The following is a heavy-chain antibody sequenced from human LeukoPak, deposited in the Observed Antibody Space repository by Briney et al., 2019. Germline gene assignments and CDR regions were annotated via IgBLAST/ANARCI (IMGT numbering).Heavy chain of an antibody. CDR2: MNPNSGNT. CDR1: GGTFSSYA. CDR3: ARGQLITFGGVIVSH. V-gene: IGHV1-8*02. J-gene: IGHJ4*02. D-gene: IGHD3-16*02. Sequence: ASVKVSCKASGGTFSSYAISWVRQAPGQGLEWMGWMNPNSGNTGYAQKFQGRVTMTRNTSISTAYMELSSLRSEDTAVYYCARGQLITFGGVIVSHWGQGTLVTVSS.